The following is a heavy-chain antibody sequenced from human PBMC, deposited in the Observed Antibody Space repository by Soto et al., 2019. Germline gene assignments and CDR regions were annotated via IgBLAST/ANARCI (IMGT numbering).Heavy chain of an antibody. CDR2: ISGSGGST. V-gene: IGHV3-23*01. CDR1: GFTFSSYA. Sequence: EVQLLESGGGLVQPGGSLRLSCAASGFTFSSYAMSWVREAPGKGLEWVSAISGSGGSTYYADSVKGRFTISRDNSKNTLYLQMNSLRAEDTAVYYCAKASGWFGEFDYWGQGTLVTVSS. J-gene: IGHJ4*02. D-gene: IGHD3-10*01. CDR3: AKASGWFGEFDY.